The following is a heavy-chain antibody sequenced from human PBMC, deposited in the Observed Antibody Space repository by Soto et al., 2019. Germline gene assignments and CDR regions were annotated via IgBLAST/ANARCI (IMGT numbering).Heavy chain of an antibody. CDR1: GGTFSSYA. Sequence: SVKVSCKASGGTFSSYAISWVRQAPGQGLEWMGGIIPIFGTANYAQKFQGRVTITADESTSTAYMELSSLRSEDTAVYYCAKVQTVLFDWLVEYYYMDGWGKGTSVTVSS. V-gene: IGHV1-69*13. J-gene: IGHJ6*03. CDR2: IIPIFGTA. D-gene: IGHD3-9*01. CDR3: AKVQTVLFDWLVEYYYMDG.